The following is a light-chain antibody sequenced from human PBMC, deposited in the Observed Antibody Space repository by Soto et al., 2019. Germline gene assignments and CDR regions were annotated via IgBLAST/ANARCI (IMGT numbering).Light chain of an antibody. CDR3: SSFAGNNIYV. V-gene: IGLV2-8*01. Sequence: QSVLTQPPSASGSPGQSVTISCTGTSSDVGGCNYVSWYQQHPGKAPKLMIHEVSKRPSGVPDRFSGSKPGNTASLTVSGLQAEDEADYYCSSFAGNNIYVFGTGTKVSVL. CDR1: SSDVGGCNY. CDR2: EVS. J-gene: IGLJ1*01.